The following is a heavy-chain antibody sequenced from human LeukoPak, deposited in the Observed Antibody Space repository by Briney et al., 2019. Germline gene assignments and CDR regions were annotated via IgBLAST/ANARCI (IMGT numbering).Heavy chain of an antibody. CDR3: AKGKVNHDGALDA. V-gene: IGHV3-23*01. J-gene: IGHJ3*01. CDR2: ISGSGGST. D-gene: IGHD2-21*01. Sequence: GGSLRLSCAASGFTFSSYAMSWVRQAPGKGLEWVSAISGSGGSTYYADSEKGRFTISRDNSKKTLYLQMNSLRAEDTAVYYCAKGKVNHDGALDAWGQGTLVAVSS. CDR1: GFTFSSYA.